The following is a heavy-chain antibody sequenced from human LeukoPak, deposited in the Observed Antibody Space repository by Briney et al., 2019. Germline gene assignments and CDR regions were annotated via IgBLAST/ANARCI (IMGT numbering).Heavy chain of an antibody. CDR1: GGSISSSNYY. V-gene: IGHV4-39*01. CDR3: ARGQVRGIIPNWFDP. CDR2: XYYSGST. D-gene: IGHD3-10*01. Sequence: SETLSLTCTVSGGSISSSNYYXGWIRQPPGKGLEXIXXXYYSGSTYYNPSLKSRVTISVDTSKNQFSLTLTSVTATDTAVYYCARGQVRGIIPNWFDPWGQGTLVTVSS. J-gene: IGHJ5*02.